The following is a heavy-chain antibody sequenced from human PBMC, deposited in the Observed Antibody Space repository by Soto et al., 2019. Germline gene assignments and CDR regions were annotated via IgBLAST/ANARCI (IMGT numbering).Heavy chain of an antibody. D-gene: IGHD2-15*01. J-gene: IGHJ6*02. CDR1: GFTFSSYS. CDR2: ISSSSSTI. V-gene: IGHV3-48*02. Sequence: GGSLRLSCAASGFTFSSYSMNWVRQAPGKGLEWVSYISSSSSTIYYADSVKGRFTISRDNAKNSLYLQMNSLRDEDTAVYYCARDPGLIYCSGGSCYYYYYYGMDVWGQGTPVTVSS. CDR3: ARDPGLIYCSGGSCYYYYYYGMDV.